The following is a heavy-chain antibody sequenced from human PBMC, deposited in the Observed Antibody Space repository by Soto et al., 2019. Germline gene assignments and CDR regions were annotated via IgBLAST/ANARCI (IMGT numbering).Heavy chain of an antibody. V-gene: IGHV4-59*08. CDR3: SRHVRPFDS. CDR1: GDSISSSS. Sequence: QVQLQESGPGLVKPSETLSLTCTVSGDSISSSSWSWIRPPPGKGLEWIGYMYYSGSTKYNPSLKSRVTISVDTSKNQVSLKMSSVTAADTAVYYCSRHVRPFDSCGQGTLVTVSS. J-gene: IGHJ4*02. CDR2: MYYSGST.